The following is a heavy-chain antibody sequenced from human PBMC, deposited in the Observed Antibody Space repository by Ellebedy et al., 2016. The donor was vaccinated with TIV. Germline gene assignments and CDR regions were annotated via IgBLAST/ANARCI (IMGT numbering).Heavy chain of an antibody. CDR2: IRGWGGDI. CDR1: GFTFDSYA. V-gene: IGHV3-23*01. D-gene: IGHD3-9*01. CDR3: AKDHGPETGTQYAYFYGVDV. Sequence: PGGSLRLSCAASGFTFDSYAMSWVRQAPGKGLEWVSRIRGWGGDIFYAHSVKGRFTISRDNSKNTLFLQMNGLRAEDTAVYYCAKDHGPETGTQYAYFYGVDVWGQGSTVTVSS. J-gene: IGHJ6*02.